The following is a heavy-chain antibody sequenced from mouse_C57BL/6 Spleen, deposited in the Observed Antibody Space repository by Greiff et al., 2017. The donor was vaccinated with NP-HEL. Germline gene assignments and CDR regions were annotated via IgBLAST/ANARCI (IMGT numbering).Heavy chain of an antibody. CDR1: GYAFTNYS. CDR2: INPGSGGT. V-gene: IGHV1-54*01. D-gene: IGHD1-3*01. Sequence: VQLQQSGAELVRPGTSVKVSCKASGYAFTNYSIEWVKQRPGQGLEWIGVINPGSGGTNYNEKFKGKATLTADKSSSTAYMQLSSLTSEDSAVYFCARSRGSKWYYFDYWGQGTTLTVSS. J-gene: IGHJ2*01. CDR3: ARSRGSKWYYFDY.